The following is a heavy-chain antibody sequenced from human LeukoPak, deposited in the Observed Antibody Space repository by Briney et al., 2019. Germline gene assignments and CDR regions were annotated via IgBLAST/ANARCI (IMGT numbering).Heavy chain of an antibody. V-gene: IGHV3-48*04. J-gene: IGHJ4*02. Sequence: PGGSLRLSCAGSGFTFRTYSMNWVRQAPGKGLEWGSYIGSGVTTISYADSVKGRFTISRDNAMNSLYLQMNSLRAEDTAVYYCARAYSDVFDYWGQGTLVTVSS. CDR2: IGSGVTTI. CDR3: ARAYSDVFDY. CDR1: GFTFRTYS. D-gene: IGHD4-17*01.